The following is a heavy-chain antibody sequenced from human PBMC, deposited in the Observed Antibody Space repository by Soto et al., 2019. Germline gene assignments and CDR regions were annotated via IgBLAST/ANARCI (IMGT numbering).Heavy chain of an antibody. J-gene: IGHJ4*02. CDR3: AKSRWSDIVLMVYDY. D-gene: IGHD2-8*01. V-gene: IGHV3-23*01. CDR2: ISGSGGST. Sequence: EVQLLESGGGLVQPGGSLRLSCAASGFTFSSYAMSWVRQAPGKGLEWVSAISGSGGSTYYADSVKGRFTISRDNSKNTLYRQMNSLRAEDTAVYYCAKSRWSDIVLMVYDYWGQGTLVTVSS. CDR1: GFTFSSYA.